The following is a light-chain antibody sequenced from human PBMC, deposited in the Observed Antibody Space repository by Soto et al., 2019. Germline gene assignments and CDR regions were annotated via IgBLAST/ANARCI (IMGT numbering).Light chain of an antibody. V-gene: IGLV2-23*01. CDR1: SSDVGAYNS. Sequence: QSVLAQPASVSGSPGQSITISCTGTSSDVGAYNSVSWYQQHPHKAPQVIIYKGTQRPSGVSNRFSGSTSGNAASLTISGLRADDEADYFCCSSAPESTYVFGSGTKATVL. J-gene: IGLJ1*01. CDR3: CSSAPESTYV. CDR2: KGT.